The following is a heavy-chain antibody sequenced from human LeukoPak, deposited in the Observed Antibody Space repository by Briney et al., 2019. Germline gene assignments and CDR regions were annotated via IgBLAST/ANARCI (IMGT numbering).Heavy chain of an antibody. CDR1: GFTFCAYV. J-gene: IGHJ6*02. CDR3: ARDRHYYVDMDV. D-gene: IGHD3-10*02. V-gene: IGHV3-23*01. Sequence: PGGSLRLSCEHSGFTFCAYVMTWVRQAPGKGLEWVSSIGSDNKSHYSESVKGRFAISRDNSKSIVFLQLNSLRAEDTALYYCARDRHYYVDMDVWGQGTTVYVSS. CDR2: IGSDNKS.